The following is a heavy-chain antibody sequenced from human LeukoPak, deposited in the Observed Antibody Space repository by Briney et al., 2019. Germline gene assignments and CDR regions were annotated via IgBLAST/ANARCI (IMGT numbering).Heavy chain of an antibody. J-gene: IGHJ4*02. CDR3: ASVVDSSLSNGY. Sequence: ASETLSLTCAVSGYPINNAYYWVWIRQPPGKGLEWIGSIYYSGSTYYNPSLKSRVTISVDTSKNQFSLKLSSVTAADTAVYYCASVVDSSLSNGYWGQGTLVTVSS. CDR1: GYPINNAYY. CDR2: IYYSGST. V-gene: IGHV4-38-2*01. D-gene: IGHD3-22*01.